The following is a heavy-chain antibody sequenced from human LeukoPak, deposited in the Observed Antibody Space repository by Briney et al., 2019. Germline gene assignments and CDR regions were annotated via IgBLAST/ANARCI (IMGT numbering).Heavy chain of an antibody. CDR2: IWYDGSNK. J-gene: IGHJ4*02. D-gene: IGHD3-22*01. V-gene: IGHV3-33*01. CDR3: ARDSWAYYDSSGYYVGYYFDY. CDR1: GFTFSSYG. Sequence: GGSLRLSCAASGFTFSSYGMHWVRHAPGKGLEWVAVIWYDGSNKYYADSVKGRFTISRDNSKNTLYLQMNSLRAEDTAVYYCARDSWAYYDSSGYYVGYYFDYWGQGTLVTVSS.